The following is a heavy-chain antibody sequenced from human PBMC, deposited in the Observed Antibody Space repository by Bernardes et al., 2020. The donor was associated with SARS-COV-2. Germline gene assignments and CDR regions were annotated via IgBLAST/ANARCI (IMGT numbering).Heavy chain of an antibody. CDR2: IYYSGST. D-gene: IGHD3-3*01. J-gene: IGHJ4*02. CDR1: GGSISSHSYY. CDR3: ARHTYDFWSGYSLDY. V-gene: IGHV4-39*01. Sequence: ETLSLTCSVSGGSISSHSYYWGWIRQSPGKGLEWIGSIYYSGSTYHNPSLKSRVTISVDTSKNQFSLKLSSVTAADTAVYYCARHTYDFWSGYSLDYWGQGTLVTASS.